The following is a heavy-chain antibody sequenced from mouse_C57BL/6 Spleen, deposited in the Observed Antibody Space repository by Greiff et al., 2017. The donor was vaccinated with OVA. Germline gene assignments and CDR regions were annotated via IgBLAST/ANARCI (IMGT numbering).Heavy chain of an antibody. CDR1: GYAFSSYW. CDR2: IYPGDGDT. J-gene: IGHJ4*01. CDR3: ARFDYDVSGYYAMDY. V-gene: IGHV1-80*01. Sequence: QVQLQQSGAELVKPGASVKISCKASGYAFSSYWMNWVKQRPGKGLEWIGQIYPGDGDTNYNGKFKGKATLTADKSSSTAYMQLSSLTSEDSAVYFCARFDYDVSGYYAMDYWDQGTSVTVSS. D-gene: IGHD2-4*01.